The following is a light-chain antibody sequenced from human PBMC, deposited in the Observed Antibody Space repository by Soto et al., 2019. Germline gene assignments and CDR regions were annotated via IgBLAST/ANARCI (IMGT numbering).Light chain of an antibody. J-gene: IGKJ5*01. Sequence: EIVLTQSPGTLSLSPGERATLSCRASQSVSSSYLAWYQQKPGQAPRLLIYGASSRATGIPDRFSGSGSGXXFXLTISRLEPEDFAVYYCQQYGSTFGQGTRLEIK. CDR2: GAS. CDR1: QSVSSSY. V-gene: IGKV3-20*01. CDR3: QQYGST.